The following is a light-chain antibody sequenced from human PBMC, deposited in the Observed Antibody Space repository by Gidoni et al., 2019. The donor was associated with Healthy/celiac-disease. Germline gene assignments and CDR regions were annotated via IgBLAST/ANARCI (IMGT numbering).Light chain of an antibody. Sequence: DIQMTQSPSSLSASVGDRVTITCRASQGISNYLAWYQQKPGKVPKLLIYAASTLQSGVSYRFSGSGSGTDFTLTSSSLQPEDVATYYCQKYNSAPRTFGQGTKVEIK. CDR3: QKYNSAPRT. J-gene: IGKJ1*01. CDR1: QGISNY. CDR2: AAS. V-gene: IGKV1-27*01.